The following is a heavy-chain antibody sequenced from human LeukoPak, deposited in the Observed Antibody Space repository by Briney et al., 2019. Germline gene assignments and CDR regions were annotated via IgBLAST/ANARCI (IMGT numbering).Heavy chain of an antibody. D-gene: IGHD3-22*01. CDR3: ARGLYYYDSSGYLYY. CDR2: IYSGGST. Sequence: GGSLRLSCAASGFTVSSNYMSWVRQAPGKGPEWVSVIYSGGSTYYADSVKGRFTISRDNSKNTLYLQMHSLRVEDTAVYYCARGLYYYDSSGYLYYWGQGTLVTVSS. J-gene: IGHJ4*02. CDR1: GFTVSSNY. V-gene: IGHV3-53*01.